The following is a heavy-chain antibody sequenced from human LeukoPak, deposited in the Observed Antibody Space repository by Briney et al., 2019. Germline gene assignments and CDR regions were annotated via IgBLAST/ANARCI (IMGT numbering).Heavy chain of an antibody. CDR2: VYPSGST. V-gene: IGHV4-4*02. J-gene: IGHJ4*02. Sequence: SSETLSLTCAVSGDSISNSNWWTWIRPPPGKGLEWIGEVYPSGSTNYSPSLKSRVTISVDKTKNQFSLTLNSVTAADTAVYFCGTTEHDSGDYWGQGTLVTVSS. D-gene: IGHD6-25*01. CDR1: GDSISNSNW. CDR3: GTTEHDSGDY.